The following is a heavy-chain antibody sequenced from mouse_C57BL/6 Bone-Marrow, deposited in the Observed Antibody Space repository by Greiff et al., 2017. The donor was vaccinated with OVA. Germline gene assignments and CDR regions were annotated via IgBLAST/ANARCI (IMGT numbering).Heavy chain of an antibody. V-gene: IGHV1-15*01. CDR3: TRRDLLGDY. D-gene: IGHD2-1*01. Sequence: QVQLKQSGAELVRPGASVTLSCKASGYTFTDYEMHWVKQTPVHGLEWIGAIDPETGGTAYNQKFKGKAILTADKSSSTAYMELRSLTSEDSAVYYCTRRDLLGDYWGQGTTLTVSS. J-gene: IGHJ2*01. CDR1: GYTFTDYE. CDR2: IDPETGGT.